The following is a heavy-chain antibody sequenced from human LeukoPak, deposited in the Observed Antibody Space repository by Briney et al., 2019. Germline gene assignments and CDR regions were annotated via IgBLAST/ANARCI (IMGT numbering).Heavy chain of an antibody. J-gene: IGHJ4*02. CDR1: TGTFSSYA. CDR2: IIPIFDTA. Sequence: SVKVSCKAATGTFSSYALSWVRQAPGRGLEWMGRIIPIFDTADYTHRFQGRVTFSADKSTGTAFMELSSLRSEDTATYSCVRDYDTTGPQKNFFDFWGQGSLVTVSS. V-gene: IGHV1-69*06. CDR3: VRDYDTTGPQKNFFDF. D-gene: IGHD3-3*01.